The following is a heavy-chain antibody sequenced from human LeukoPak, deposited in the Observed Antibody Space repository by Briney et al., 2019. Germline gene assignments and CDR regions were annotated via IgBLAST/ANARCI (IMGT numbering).Heavy chain of an antibody. CDR2: ISYDGSNK. V-gene: IGHV3-30-3*01. D-gene: IGHD3-22*01. J-gene: IGHJ4*02. CDR1: GLTFRSYA. CDR3: ARDVGYYESSGYHDY. Sequence: GRSLRLSCAASGLTFRSYAMHWLRQAPGKGLEWVAVISYDGSNKYYADSVKGRFTISRDNSKNTMYLQMNSLRAEDKAVYYCARDVGYYESSGYHDYWGQGTLVTVSS.